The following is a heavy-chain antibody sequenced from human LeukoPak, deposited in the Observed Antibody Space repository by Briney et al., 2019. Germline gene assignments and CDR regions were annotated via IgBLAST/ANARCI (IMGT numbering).Heavy chain of an antibody. V-gene: IGHV4-39*07. D-gene: IGHD3-10*01. CDR3: ATDLLGVRDEGP. Sequence: PSETLSLTCTVSGGSTSSSSYYWGWLRQPPGQGLDWIASIYYDGSTNYNPSLKSRVTISVDTSKNQFSLKLSSVTAADTAVYYCATDLLGVRDEGPWGQGTLVTVSS. J-gene: IGHJ5*02. CDR1: GGSTSSSSYY. CDR2: IYYDGST.